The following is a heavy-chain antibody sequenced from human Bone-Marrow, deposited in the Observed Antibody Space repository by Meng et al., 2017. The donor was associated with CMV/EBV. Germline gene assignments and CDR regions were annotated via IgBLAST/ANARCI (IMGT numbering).Heavy chain of an antibody. CDR1: GGPISSYY. CDR3: ARGSSGWYKVFDY. J-gene: IGHJ4*02. CDR2: IYYSGST. Sequence: SETLSLTCTVSGGPISSYYWSWIRQPPGKGLEWIGYIYYSGSTNYNPSLKSRVTISVDTSKNQFSLKLSSVTAADTAVYYCARGSSGWYKVFDYWGQGTLVTVSS. D-gene: IGHD6-19*01. V-gene: IGHV4-59*01.